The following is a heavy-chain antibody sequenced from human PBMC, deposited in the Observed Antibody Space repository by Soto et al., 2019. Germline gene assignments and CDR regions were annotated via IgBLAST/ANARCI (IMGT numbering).Heavy chain of an antibody. D-gene: IGHD5-12*01. CDR2: ISTSGSTI. V-gene: IGHV3-48*03. CDR3: ARYMATTQGFDY. Sequence: EVHLVESGGGLVQPGGSLRLSCLASGFTFNSYEMNWVRQAPGKGLEWISDISTSGSTIYYADSVKGRFTISRDNARNSLYLQMNSLRAEDTAVYYCARYMATTQGFDYWGQGILVTVSS. J-gene: IGHJ4*02. CDR1: GFTFNSYE.